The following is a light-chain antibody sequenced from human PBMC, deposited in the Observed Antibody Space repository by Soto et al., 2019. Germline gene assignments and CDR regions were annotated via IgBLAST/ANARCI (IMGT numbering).Light chain of an antibody. CDR3: EYYGSSIT. J-gene: IGKJ4*01. CDR2: GTS. CDR1: QSISTDH. Sequence: IVVTQCPGSLSLSPGERATLSCRASQSISTDHLAWYQQKPGQPPRLLIYGTSSRATGGIADRFSGSGSGTDFTLTISRLEPEDFAVYYCEYYGSSITFAGGTKVDIK. V-gene: IGKV3-20*01.